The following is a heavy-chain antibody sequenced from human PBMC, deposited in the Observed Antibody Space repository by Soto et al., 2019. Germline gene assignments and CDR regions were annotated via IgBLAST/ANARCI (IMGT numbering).Heavy chain of an antibody. V-gene: IGHV3-66*01. CDR2: IYSGGST. Sequence: GGSLRLSCAASGFTVISNYMSWVRQAPGKGLEWVSVIYSGGSTYYADSVKGRFTISRDNSKNTLYLQMNSLGVEDTAVYYCARARGFMGDAFDIWGQGT. CDR3: ARARGFMGDAFDI. CDR1: GFTVISNY. J-gene: IGHJ3*02.